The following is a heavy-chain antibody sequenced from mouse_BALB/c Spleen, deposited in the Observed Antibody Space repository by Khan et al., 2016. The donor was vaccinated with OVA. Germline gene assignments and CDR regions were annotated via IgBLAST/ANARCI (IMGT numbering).Heavy chain of an antibody. Sequence: QVTLKESGPGILQPSQTLSLTCSFSGFSLSSSGMGVSWIRQPSGKGLEWLAHIYWDDDKRYNPSLKSRLTISTDTSSKQVFLRITSVDTADTATYYCARREELVPWFAYGGQGTLVTVSA. CDR3: ARREELVPWFAY. CDR1: GFSLSSSGMG. J-gene: IGHJ3*01. CDR2: IYWDDDK. D-gene: IGHD1-1*01. V-gene: IGHV8-12*01.